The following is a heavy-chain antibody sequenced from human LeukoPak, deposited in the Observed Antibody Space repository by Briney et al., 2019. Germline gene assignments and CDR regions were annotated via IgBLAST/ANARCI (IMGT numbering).Heavy chain of an antibody. Sequence: GASVKVPCKASGYTFTNYAIHWVRQAPGQRLEWMGWSNAGNGNTKYSQKFQGRVTFTRDTSASTAYMELSSLSSEDTAVYYCARHNDRTRGAFDIWGQGTMVTVSS. CDR2: SNAGNGNT. CDR1: GYTFTNYA. V-gene: IGHV1-3*01. CDR3: ARHNDRTRGAFDI. D-gene: IGHD1-1*01. J-gene: IGHJ3*02.